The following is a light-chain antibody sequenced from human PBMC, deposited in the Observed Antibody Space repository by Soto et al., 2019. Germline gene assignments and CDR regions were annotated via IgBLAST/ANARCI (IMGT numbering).Light chain of an antibody. V-gene: IGLV1-40*01. CDR2: GNN. J-gene: IGLJ1*01. Sequence: QSVLTQPPSVSGAPGQRVTISCTGGSSNIGAGNDAQWYQQLPGTAPKLLIFGNNNRPSGVPDRFSGSKSGTAASLAISGLQAEDEADYYCQSYDISLRGYVFGTGTKLTVL. CDR3: QSYDISLRGYV. CDR1: SSNIGAGND.